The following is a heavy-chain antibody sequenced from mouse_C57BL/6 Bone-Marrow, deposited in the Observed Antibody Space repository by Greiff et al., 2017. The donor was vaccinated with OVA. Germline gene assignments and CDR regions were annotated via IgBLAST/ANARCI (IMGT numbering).Heavy chain of an antibody. J-gene: IGHJ2*01. CDR1: GYTFTEYT. CDR3: ARHTSLHYYGSSLYFDY. Sequence: QVQLQQSGAELVKPGASVKLSCKASGYTFTEYTIHWVKQRSGQGLEWIGWFYPGSGSIKYNEKFKDKATLTADKSSSTVYMELSRLTSEDSAVYFCARHTSLHYYGSSLYFDYWGQGTTLTVSS. V-gene: IGHV1-62-2*01. D-gene: IGHD1-1*01. CDR2: FYPGSGSI.